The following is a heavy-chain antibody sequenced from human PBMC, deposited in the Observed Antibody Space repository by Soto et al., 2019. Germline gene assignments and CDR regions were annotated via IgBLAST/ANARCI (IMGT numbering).Heavy chain of an antibody. J-gene: IGHJ4*02. CDR2: ISGSDGST. CDR1: GSPFTSKA. D-gene: IGHD6-13*01. V-gene: IGHV3-23*01. Sequence: EVQLLESGGGLVQPGGSRRVSCAAPGSPFTSKALTWVRLAPGKGREWVSTISGSDGSTYYADPVKGRFTISRDSSRNTLYLQMNSLRAEDTAVYYCAKEAAAGLYFFDYWGQGTLVTVSS. CDR3: AKEAAAGLYFFDY.